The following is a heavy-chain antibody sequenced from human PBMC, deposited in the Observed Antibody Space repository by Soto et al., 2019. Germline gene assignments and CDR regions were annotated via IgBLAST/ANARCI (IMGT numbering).Heavy chain of an antibody. CDR2: IKPDGSAK. V-gene: IGHV3-7*01. Sequence: EEKLVQSGGVLVRPGGSLRLSCVGSGITFSNYWMNWVRQTPGKGLELVANIKPDGSAKAYVDSVKGRFTVSRDNAKNSLYLQMNSLRAEDTAVYFCAAWDISNPWGQGTLVNVSS. CDR1: GITFSNYW. CDR3: AAWDISNP. J-gene: IGHJ1*01. D-gene: IGHD2-15*01.